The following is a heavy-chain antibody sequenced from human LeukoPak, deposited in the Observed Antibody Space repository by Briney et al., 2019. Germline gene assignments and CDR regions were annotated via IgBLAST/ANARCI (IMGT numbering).Heavy chain of an antibody. Sequence: ETLSLTCTVSGGSIGSHYWTWIRQTPGKGLEWIGYVYDIGSTKYNPSLKSRVTISVDTSKNQFSLRLSSVTAADTAVYYCARGGVLKSVDYWGQGTLVAVSS. J-gene: IGHJ4*02. CDR3: ARGGVLKSVDY. D-gene: IGHD3-16*01. V-gene: IGHV4-59*11. CDR1: GGSIGSHY. CDR2: VYDIGST.